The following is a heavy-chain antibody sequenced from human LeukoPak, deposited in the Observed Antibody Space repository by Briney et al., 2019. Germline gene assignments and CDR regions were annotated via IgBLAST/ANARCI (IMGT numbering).Heavy chain of an antibody. CDR2: IYYSGST. CDR3: ARTYYGVGWFDP. CDR1: GGSISSSSYY. J-gene: IGHJ5*02. D-gene: IGHD4-17*01. Sequence: PSETLSLTCTVSGGSISSSSYYWGWIRQPPGKGLEWIGSIYYSGSTYYNPSLKSRVTISVDTSKNQFSLKLSSVTAADTAVYYCARTYYGVGWFDPWGQGTLVTVSS. V-gene: IGHV4-39*07.